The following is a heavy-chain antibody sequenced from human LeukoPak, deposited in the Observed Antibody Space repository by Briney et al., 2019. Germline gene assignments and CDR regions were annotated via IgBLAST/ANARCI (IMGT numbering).Heavy chain of an antibody. CDR1: GYTFTSYD. J-gene: IGHJ4*02. V-gene: IGHV1-8*03. CDR2: MNTNSGNT. D-gene: IGHD6-6*01. CDR3: ARGASRSFDY. Sequence: ASVKVSCKTSGYTFTSYDINWVRQATGQGLEWMGVMNTNSGNTGYAQRFRCRVTITRNTSISTAYMELSSLRSEDTAVYYCARGASRSFDYWGQGTLVTVSS.